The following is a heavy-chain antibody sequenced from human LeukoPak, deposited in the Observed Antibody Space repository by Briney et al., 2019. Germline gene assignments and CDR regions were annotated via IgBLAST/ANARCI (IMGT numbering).Heavy chain of an antibody. CDR2: ISSSSSI. V-gene: IGHV3-48*04. CDR1: GFTFSSNS. J-gene: IGHJ6*04. D-gene: IGHD3-10*02. CDR3: AELGITMIGGV. Sequence: PGGSLRLSCAASGFTFSSNSLHWVRQAPGKGLEWVSYISSSSSIYYADSVKGRFTISRDNAKNSLYLQMNSLRAEDTAVYYCAELGITMIGGVWGKGTTVTISS.